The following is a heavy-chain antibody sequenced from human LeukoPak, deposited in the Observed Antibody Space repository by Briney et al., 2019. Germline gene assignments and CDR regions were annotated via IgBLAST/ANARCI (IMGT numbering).Heavy chain of an antibody. CDR3: AQVSMIVVVSDY. D-gene: IGHD3-22*01. J-gene: IGHJ4*02. CDR1: GYTFTSYG. CDR2: ISAYNGNT. Sequence: ASVKVSCKASGYTFTSYGISWVRQAPGQGLEWMGWISAYNGNTNYAQKLQGRVTMTTDTSTSTAYMELRSLRSDDTAVYYCAQVSMIVVVSDYWGQGTLVTVSS. V-gene: IGHV1-18*01.